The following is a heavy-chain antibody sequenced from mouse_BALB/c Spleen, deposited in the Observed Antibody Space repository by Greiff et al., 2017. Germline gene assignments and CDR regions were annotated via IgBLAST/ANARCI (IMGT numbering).Heavy chain of an antibody. Sequence: EVMLVESGGGLVKPGGSLKLSCAASGFAFSSYDMSWVRQTPEKRLEWVAYISSGGGSTYYPDTVTGRFTISRDNAKNTLYLQMSSLKSEDTAMYYCARRGYGSVMDYWGQGTSVTVSS. D-gene: IGHD1-1*01. CDR3: ARRGYGSVMDY. V-gene: IGHV5-12-1*01. J-gene: IGHJ4*01. CDR1: GFAFSSYD. CDR2: ISSGGGST.